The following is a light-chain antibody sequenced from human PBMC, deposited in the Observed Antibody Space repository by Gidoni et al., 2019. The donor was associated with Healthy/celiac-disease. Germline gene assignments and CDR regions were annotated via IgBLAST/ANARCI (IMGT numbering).Light chain of an antibody. J-gene: IGKJ1*01. CDR2: GAS. V-gene: IGKV3-20*01. Sequence: ESVLTQSPGTLSLSPGERATLSCRASQAVSNSYLAWYVQKPGQAPRLLIYGASNRATGTPDRFSGSGSGTVFTLTISRLGPEDFATYYCQQYGSSSGAFGQXTKVEIK. CDR3: QQYGSSSGA. CDR1: QAVSNSY.